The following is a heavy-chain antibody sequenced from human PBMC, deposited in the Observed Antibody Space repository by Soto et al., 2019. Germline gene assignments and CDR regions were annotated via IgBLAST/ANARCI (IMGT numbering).Heavy chain of an antibody. CDR3: TKEKSVINSGYDAFDI. D-gene: IGHD5-12*01. CDR2: IGSSGRTT. CDR1: RFTFSNYG. Sequence: PGGSLRLSCAASRFTFSNYGMNWVRQAPGKGLEWVSYIGSSGRTTYYADSLKGRFTISRDNAKNSLYLQMNSLRAEDTAVYYCTKEKSVINSGYDAFDIWGRGTVVTVSS. V-gene: IGHV3-48*03. J-gene: IGHJ3*02.